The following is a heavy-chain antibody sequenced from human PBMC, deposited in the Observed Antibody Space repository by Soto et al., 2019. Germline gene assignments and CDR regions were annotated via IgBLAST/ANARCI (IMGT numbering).Heavy chain of an antibody. J-gene: IGHJ6*02. CDR2: ISAYNGNT. V-gene: IGHV1-18*01. D-gene: IGHD2-2*01. Sequence: ASVKVSRKASGYTFTSYGISWVRQAPGQGLEWMGWISAYNGNTNYAQKLQGRVTMTTDTSTSTAYMELRSLRSDDTAVYYCATGGYCSSTSCFPLYYYYYYGMDVWGQGTTVTVSS. CDR3: ATGGYCSSTSCFPLYYYYYYGMDV. CDR1: GYTFTSYG.